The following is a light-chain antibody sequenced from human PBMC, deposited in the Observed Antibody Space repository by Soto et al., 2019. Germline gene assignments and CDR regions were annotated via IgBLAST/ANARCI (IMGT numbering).Light chain of an antibody. CDR2: AAS. V-gene: IGKV1-16*01. CDR1: QDISNY. CDR3: QQYYSYPYT. J-gene: IGKJ2*01. Sequence: DIQMTQSPSSLSASVGDRVTITCQASQDISNYLNWYQQKPGKAPKLLIYAASTLQSGVPSRFSGSGSGTDFTLTISCLQSADFATYYCQQYYSYPYTFGQGTKLEIK.